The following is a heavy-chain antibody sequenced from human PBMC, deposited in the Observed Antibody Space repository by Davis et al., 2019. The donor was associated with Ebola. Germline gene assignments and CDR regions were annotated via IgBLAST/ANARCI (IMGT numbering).Heavy chain of an antibody. CDR1: GFTFSNFT. Sequence: GSLTLSCAASGFTFSNFTMNWVRQSPGKGLEWVSSISSTSTYISYADSVKGRFTISRDNARNSLSLQMNSLRAEDTAVYYCARGRWIQLWLIDYWGQGTLVTVSS. J-gene: IGHJ4*02. V-gene: IGHV3-21*01. D-gene: IGHD5-18*01. CDR3: ARGRWIQLWLIDY. CDR2: ISSTSTYI.